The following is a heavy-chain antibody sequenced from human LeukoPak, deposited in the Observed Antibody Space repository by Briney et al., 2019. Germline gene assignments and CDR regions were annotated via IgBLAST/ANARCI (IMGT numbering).Heavy chain of an antibody. V-gene: IGHV4-59*01. D-gene: IGHD3-10*02. CDR3: ARDVLGSTYYYYGMDV. J-gene: IGHJ6*02. CDR1: GGSLSSYY. CDR2: IYCSGST. Sequence: SETLSLTCTVSGGSLSSYYWSWIRQPPGKGLEWIGYIYCSGSTNYNPSLKSRVTISVDTSKNQFSLKLSSVTAADTAVYYCARDVLGSTYYYYGMDVWGQGTTVTVSS.